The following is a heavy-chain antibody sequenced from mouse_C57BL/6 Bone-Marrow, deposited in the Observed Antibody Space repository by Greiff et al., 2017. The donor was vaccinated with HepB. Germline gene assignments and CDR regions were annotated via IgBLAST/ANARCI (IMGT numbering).Heavy chain of an antibody. J-gene: IGHJ2*01. V-gene: IGHV1-7*01. CDR1: GYTFTSYW. D-gene: IGHD2-1*01. CDR3: ALLLWGY. CDR2: INPSSGYT. Sequence: VMLVESGAELAKPGASVKLSCKASGYTFTSYWMHWVKQRPGQGLEWIGYINPSSGYTKYNQKFKDKATLTVDKSSSTAYMQLSSLTSEDSAVYYCALLLWGYWGQGTTFTVSS.